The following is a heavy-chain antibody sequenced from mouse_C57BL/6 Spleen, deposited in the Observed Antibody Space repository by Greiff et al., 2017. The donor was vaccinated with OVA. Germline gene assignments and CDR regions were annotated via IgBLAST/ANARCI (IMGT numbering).Heavy chain of an antibody. J-gene: IGHJ3*01. V-gene: IGHV1-82*01. CDR1: GYAFSSSW. CDR3: ARGAY. CDR2: IYPGDGDT. Sequence: QVQLQQSGPELVKPGASVKISCTASGYAFSSSWMNWVKQRPGKGLEWIGRIYPGDGDTNYNGKFKGKATLTADTSSSTAYMQLSSLTSEDSAVYFCARGAYWGQGTLVTVSA.